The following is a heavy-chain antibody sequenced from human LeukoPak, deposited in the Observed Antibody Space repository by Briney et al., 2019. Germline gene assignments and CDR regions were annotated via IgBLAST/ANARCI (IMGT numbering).Heavy chain of an antibody. V-gene: IGHV1-18*01. CDR3: ARDRYYYDSSGYYYVSSDYFDY. CDR2: ISAYNGNT. D-gene: IGHD3-22*01. CDR1: GYTFTSYG. J-gene: IGHJ4*02. Sequence: GASVKVSCKASGYTFTSYGISWVRQAPGQGLEWMGWISAYNGNTNYAQKLQGRVTMTTDTSTSTAYMELRSLRSDDTAVYYCARDRYYYDSSGYYYVSSDYFDYWGLGTLVTVSS.